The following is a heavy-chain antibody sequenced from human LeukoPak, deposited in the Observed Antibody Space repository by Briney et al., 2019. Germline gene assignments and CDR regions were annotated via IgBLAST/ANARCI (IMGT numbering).Heavy chain of an antibody. CDR1: GGSISSGSYY. D-gene: IGHD1-7*01. CDR2: IYTSGST. CDR3: ARVPKGTTGGNY. Sequence: SETLSLTCTVSGGSISSGSYYWSWIRQPAGKGLEWIGRIYTSGSTNYNPSLKSRVTISVDTSKNQFSLKLSSVTAADTAVYYCARVPKGTTGGNYWGQGTLVTVSS. J-gene: IGHJ4*02. V-gene: IGHV4-61*02.